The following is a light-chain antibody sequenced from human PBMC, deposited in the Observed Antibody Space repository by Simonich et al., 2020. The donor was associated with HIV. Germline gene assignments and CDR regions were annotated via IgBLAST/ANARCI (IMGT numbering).Light chain of an antibody. CDR1: QGIKNA. V-gene: IGKV1-13*02. CDR2: DAS. CDR3: QQSNSYPT. Sequence: AIQLTQSPSSLSASVGDRVTITCRASQGIKNALIWYQQKPGKAPKVLIFDASSLESGVPSRFSGSGSGTEFTLTISSLQTEDFATYYCQQSNSYPTFGQGTKLEIK. J-gene: IGKJ2*01.